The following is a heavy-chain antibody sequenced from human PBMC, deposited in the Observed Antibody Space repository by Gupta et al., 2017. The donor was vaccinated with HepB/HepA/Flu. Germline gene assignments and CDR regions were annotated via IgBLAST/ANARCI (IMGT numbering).Heavy chain of an antibody. CDR3: TRADPGPNNWFEP. J-gene: IGHJ5*02. CDR2: IYNDDNT. V-gene: IGHV3-66*01. D-gene: IGHD3-10*01. CDR1: GFTVSTTH. Sequence: EVQLVESGGGLVQPGESLRLSCAASGFTVSTTHMTWVRQAPGKGLEWVSVIYNDDNTYYADSVQGRFTISRDNSKNTLYLQMSSLRADDTGVYYCTRADPGPNNWFEPWGQGTLVTVSS.